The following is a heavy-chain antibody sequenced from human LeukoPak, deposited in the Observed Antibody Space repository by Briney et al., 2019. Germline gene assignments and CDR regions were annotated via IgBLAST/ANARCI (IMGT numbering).Heavy chain of an antibody. V-gene: IGHV3-48*03. CDR3: TTLGYHLDS. D-gene: IGHD3-22*01. Sequence: PGVSLRLSCAASGFDFGAYEMNWVRQAPGMGLKWFAYFAGSDTTKYYADSVRGRFTISRDNAKNSLYLQMNSLRAEDTALYYCTTLGYHLDSWGQGTLVTVSS. CDR1: GFDFGAYE. J-gene: IGHJ4*02. CDR2: FAGSDTTK.